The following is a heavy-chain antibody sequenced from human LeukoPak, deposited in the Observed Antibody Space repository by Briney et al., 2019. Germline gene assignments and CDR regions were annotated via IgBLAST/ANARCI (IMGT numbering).Heavy chain of an antibody. CDR1: GFTFSSYS. CDR2: ISSSSSYI. J-gene: IGHJ4*02. CDR3: ARELRVGANLDY. Sequence: GGSVRLSCAASGFTFSSYSMNWVRQAPGKGLEWVSSISSSSSYIYYADSVKGRFTISRDNAKNSLYLQMSSLRAEDTAVYYCARELRVGANLDYWGQGTLVTVSS. V-gene: IGHV3-21*01. D-gene: IGHD1-26*01.